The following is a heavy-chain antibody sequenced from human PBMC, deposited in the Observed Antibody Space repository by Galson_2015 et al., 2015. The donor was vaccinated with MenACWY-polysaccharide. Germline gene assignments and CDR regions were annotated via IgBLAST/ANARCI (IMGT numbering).Heavy chain of an antibody. CDR1: GFTFSSYA. CDR3: ARGYCSRTSCYGMDV. CDR2: ISYDGSNK. Sequence: SLRLSCAASGFTFSSYAMHWVRQAPGKGLEWVAVISYDGSNKYYADSVKGRFTISRDNPKNTLYLQMNSLRAEDTALYYCARGYCSRTSCYGMDVWGQGTTVTVSS. D-gene: IGHD2-2*01. V-gene: IGHV3-30-3*01. J-gene: IGHJ6*02.